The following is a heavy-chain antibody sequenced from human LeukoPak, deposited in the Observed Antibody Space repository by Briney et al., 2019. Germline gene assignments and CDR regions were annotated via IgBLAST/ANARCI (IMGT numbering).Heavy chain of an antibody. CDR2: IKNDGST. J-gene: IGHJ1*01. Sequence: GGSLRLSCAASGFTFSSYWMHWVRQAPGKGLVWVSRIKNDGSTNYADSVKGRFTISRGNAKNTVSLQMNSLRAEDTAVYYCARAPSETGGYYPEYFRHWGQGTLVTVSS. V-gene: IGHV3-74*01. CDR1: GFTFSSYW. CDR3: ARAPSETGGYYPEYFRH. D-gene: IGHD3-22*01.